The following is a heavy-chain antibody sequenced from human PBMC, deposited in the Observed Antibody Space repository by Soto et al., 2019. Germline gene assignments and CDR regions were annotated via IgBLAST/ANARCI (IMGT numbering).Heavy chain of an antibody. D-gene: IGHD3-16*02. V-gene: IGHV3-30*04. J-gene: IGHJ4*02. Sequence: QVQMVQSGGGVVQPGKSLRLSCAVSGFIFSSYALQWVRQAPGKGLEWVAAISHDGSIEYYADSVKGRFTTSRDNSKNTLYLQLSGLRAKDAAVYYCARDRSRLRLAELSLSYFDYWGQGTLVTVSS. CDR1: GFIFSSYA. CDR2: ISHDGSIE. CDR3: ARDRSRLRLAELSLSYFDY.